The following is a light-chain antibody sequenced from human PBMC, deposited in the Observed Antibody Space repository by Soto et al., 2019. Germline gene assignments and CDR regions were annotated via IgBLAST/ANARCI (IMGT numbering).Light chain of an antibody. CDR3: QFLPHLSIA. CDR1: QSVSSY. Sequence: ACQSVSSYLAWYQQKPGQAPRLLIYDASNRATGIPARFSVFGSGRGFTLSICGLDLQDFPVYHCQFLPHLSIACALGTRLEIK. CDR2: DAS. V-gene: IGKV3-11*02. J-gene: IGKJ5*01.